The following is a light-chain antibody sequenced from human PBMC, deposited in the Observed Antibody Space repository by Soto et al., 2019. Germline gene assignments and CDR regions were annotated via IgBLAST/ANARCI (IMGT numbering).Light chain of an antibody. V-gene: IGLV3-21*04. CDR1: NIGSKS. CDR2: YDS. Sequence: SYELTQPPSVSVAPGKTARITCGRNNIGSKSVHWYQQKPGQAPVLVIYYDSDRPSGIPERFSGSNSGNTATLTISRVEAGDEADYYCHVWDSSSDHVVFGRGTKLTVL. CDR3: HVWDSSSDHVV. J-gene: IGLJ2*01.